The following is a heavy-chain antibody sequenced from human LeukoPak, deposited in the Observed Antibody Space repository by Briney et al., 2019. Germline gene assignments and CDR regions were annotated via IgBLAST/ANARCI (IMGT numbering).Heavy chain of an antibody. Sequence: NTSETLSLTCTVSGGSISSSSYYWGWIRQPPGKGLEWIGSIYYSGSIYYNPSLKSRVTISVDTSKNQFSLKLSSVTAADTAVYYCARLDTRVTRVVTKSHFDYWGQGTLVTVSS. CDR1: GGSISSSSYY. CDR2: IYYSGSI. J-gene: IGHJ4*02. D-gene: IGHD3-10*01. CDR3: ARLDTRVTRVVTKSHFDY. V-gene: IGHV4-39*01.